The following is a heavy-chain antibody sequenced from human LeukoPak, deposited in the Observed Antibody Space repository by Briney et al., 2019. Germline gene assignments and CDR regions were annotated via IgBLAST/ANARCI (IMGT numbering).Heavy chain of an antibody. CDR1: GFTFSDYY. CDR2: ISSSGSTI. CDR3: ASVRRGFGEFSKYYSYYYMDV. Sequence: GGSLRLSCAASGFTFSDYYMSWIRQAPGKGLEWVSYISSSGSTIYYADSVKGRFTISRDNAKNSLYLQMNSLRAEDTAVYYCASVRRGFGEFSKYYSYYYMDVWGKGTTVTISS. D-gene: IGHD3-10*01. J-gene: IGHJ6*03. V-gene: IGHV3-11*01.